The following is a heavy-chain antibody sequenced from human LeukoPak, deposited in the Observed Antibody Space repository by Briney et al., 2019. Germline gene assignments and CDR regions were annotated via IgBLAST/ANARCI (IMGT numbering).Heavy chain of an antibody. CDR1: GFTFDDYA. CDR2: ISWNSGSI. D-gene: IGHD6-6*01. Sequence: PGGSLRLSCAASGFTFDDYAMHWVRQAPGKGLEWVSGISWNSGSIGYADSVKGRFTISRDNSKNTLYLQMNSLRAEDTAVYYCANSLAATNYYYYYGMDVWGQGTTVTVSS. V-gene: IGHV3-9*01. J-gene: IGHJ6*02. CDR3: ANSLAATNYYYYYGMDV.